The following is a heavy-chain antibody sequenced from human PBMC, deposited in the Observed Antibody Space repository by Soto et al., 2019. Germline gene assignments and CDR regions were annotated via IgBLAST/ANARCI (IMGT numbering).Heavy chain of an antibody. CDR2: ISGSGSST. CDR3: ARIGRSGELLEINEYYGMDG. CDR1: GFTFSSYA. D-gene: IGHD3-10*01. J-gene: IGHJ6*02. Sequence: GGSLRLSCAASGFTFSSYAMRWVRQAPGKGLEWVSAISGSGSSTYYADSVKGRFTISRDSSKYTLYLQMNSLRAEDTAVYYCARIGRSGELLEINEYYGMDGWGQGTAGTV. V-gene: IGHV3-23*01.